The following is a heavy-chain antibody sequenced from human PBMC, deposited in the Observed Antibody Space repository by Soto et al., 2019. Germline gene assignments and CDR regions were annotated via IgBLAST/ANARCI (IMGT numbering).Heavy chain of an antibody. V-gene: IGHV4-30-4*01. Sequence: QVQLQESGPGLVKPSQTLSLTCTVFGGSISSGDYYWSWVRQPPGQGLEWIGYIFYTGDTDYNPSLKSRVTMSMDKAKNQFSLKLSSVTAADTAVYFCARDSKEGFDWFDPLGQGTLVSVSS. J-gene: IGHJ5*02. CDR2: IFYTGDT. D-gene: IGHD3-9*01. CDR3: ARDSKEGFDWFDP. CDR1: GGSISSGDYY.